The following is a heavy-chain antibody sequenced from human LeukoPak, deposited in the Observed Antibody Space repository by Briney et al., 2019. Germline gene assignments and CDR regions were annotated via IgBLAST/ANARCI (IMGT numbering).Heavy chain of an antibody. CDR1: DASISSDNY. Sequence: ETLSLTCTVSDASISSDNYWGWIRQVPRKGLEWVANIKQDGSDKYYVDSVKGRFTIFRDNAKSSLYLQMNSLRAEDTAVYYCARDKGDYHTSGSLFVFGGQGTLVTVSS. D-gene: IGHD3-22*01. V-gene: IGHV3-7*03. CDR2: IKQDGSDK. J-gene: IGHJ4*02. CDR3: ARDKGDYHTSGSLFVF.